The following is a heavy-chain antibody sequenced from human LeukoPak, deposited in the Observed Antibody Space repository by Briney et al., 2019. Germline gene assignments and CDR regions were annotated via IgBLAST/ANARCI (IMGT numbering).Heavy chain of an antibody. J-gene: IGHJ5*02. V-gene: IGHV3-23*01. Sequence: GGSLRLSCAASGFTFSSYAMSWVRQAPGKGLEWVSAISGSGGSTYYADSVKGRFTISRDNSKNTLYLQMNSLKPEDTTVYYCAKGEGYSSSWYGGGNWFDPWGQGTLVTVSS. CDR3: AKGEGYSSSWYGGGNWFDP. CDR2: ISGSGGST. CDR1: GFTFSSYA. D-gene: IGHD6-13*01.